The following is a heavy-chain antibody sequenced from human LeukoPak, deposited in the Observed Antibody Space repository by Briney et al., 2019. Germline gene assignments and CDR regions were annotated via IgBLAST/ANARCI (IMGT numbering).Heavy chain of an antibody. D-gene: IGHD3-10*01. J-gene: IGHJ4*02. V-gene: IGHV4-30-2*02. CDR3: AGRSSMVRGVMGLEDY. CDR2: IYHSGST. CDR1: GGSISSGGYS. Sequence: SETLSLTCAVSGGSISSGGYSWSWIRQPPGKGLEWIGYIYHSGSTDYNPSLKSRVTISVDTSKNQFSLKLSSVTAADTAVYYCAGRSSMVRGVMGLEDYWGQGTLVTVSS.